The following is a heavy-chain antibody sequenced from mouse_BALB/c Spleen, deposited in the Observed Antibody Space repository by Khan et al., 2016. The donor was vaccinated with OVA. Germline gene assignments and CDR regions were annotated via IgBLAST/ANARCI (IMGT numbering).Heavy chain of an antibody. CDR1: GYSFTSYY. J-gene: IGHJ3*01. CDR3: TRHGYVSWFTY. D-gene: IGHD2-2*01. V-gene: IGHV1S135*01. CDR2: IDPFSGGS. Sequence: EVQLQQSGPELMKPGASVKISCKASGYSFTSYYIHWVMQRHGESLEWIGYIDPFSGGSTYNQKFKVKATLTVDKSSSTAYIHLSNLTSEDSAVYYCTRHGYVSWFTYWGQGTLVTVPA.